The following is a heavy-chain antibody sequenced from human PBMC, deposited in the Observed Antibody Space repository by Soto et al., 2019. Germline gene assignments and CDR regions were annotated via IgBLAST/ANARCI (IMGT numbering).Heavy chain of an antibody. CDR1: GYSFTSYW. Sequence: PGESLKISCKGSGYSFTSYWIGWVRQMPGKGLEWMGIIYPGDSDTRYSPSFQGQVTISADKSISTAYLQWSSLKASDTAMYYCASHTAMENYYYYYMDVWGKGTTVTVSS. D-gene: IGHD5-18*01. CDR3: ASHTAMENYYYYYMDV. CDR2: IYPGDSDT. J-gene: IGHJ6*03. V-gene: IGHV5-51*01.